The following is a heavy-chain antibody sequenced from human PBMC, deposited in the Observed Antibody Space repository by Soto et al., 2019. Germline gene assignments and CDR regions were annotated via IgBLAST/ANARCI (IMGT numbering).Heavy chain of an antibody. CDR2: ISYNGNT. J-gene: IGHJ3*02. V-gene: IGHV4-59*01. D-gene: IGHD2-2*03. CDR1: GGSINNFY. Sequence: PSETLSLTCTDSGGSINNFYWSWIRQPPGRGLEWIGYISYNGNTNYNPSLERRVSMSVDTSANHFSLKLTSVTAANTAVYYCSRGPLLLYNIMSGSYSQDESFDIWGQGTVVTVSS. CDR3: SRGPLLLYNIMSGSYSQDESFDI.